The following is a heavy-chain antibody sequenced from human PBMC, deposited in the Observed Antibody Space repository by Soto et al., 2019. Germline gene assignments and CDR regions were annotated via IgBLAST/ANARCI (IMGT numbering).Heavy chain of an antibody. Sequence: QVQLVQSGAEVKKPGASVKVSWMASGYTFTSNTMHWVRQAPGQRLEWMGWINAGNGNTKYSQKFQGRVTITRDTSASTAYMELSSLRSEDTAVYYCARDLGGWPDYWGQGTLVTVSP. J-gene: IGHJ4*02. V-gene: IGHV1-3*01. CDR2: INAGNGNT. CDR3: ARDLGGWPDY. D-gene: IGHD2-15*01. CDR1: GYTFTSNT.